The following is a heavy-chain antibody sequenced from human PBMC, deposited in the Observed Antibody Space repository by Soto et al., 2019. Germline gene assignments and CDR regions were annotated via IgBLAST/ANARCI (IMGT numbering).Heavy chain of an antibody. Sequence: QVQLVQSGAEVKKPGSSVKVSCKASGGTFSRYTITWVRQAPGQGLEWMGGITPMFGTPNYAQKFQGRVTITADESTSTADMELSSLRSEDTVMYYCARDGTLYDSSSYYYLYWGQGTLVTVSS. V-gene: IGHV1-69*01. CDR1: GGTFSRYT. J-gene: IGHJ4*02. D-gene: IGHD3-22*01. CDR3: ARDGTLYDSSSYYYLY. CDR2: ITPMFGTP.